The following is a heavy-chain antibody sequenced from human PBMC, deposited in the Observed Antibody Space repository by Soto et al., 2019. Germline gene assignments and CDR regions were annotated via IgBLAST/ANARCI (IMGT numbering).Heavy chain of an antibody. V-gene: IGHV1-58*01. Sequence: GASVKVSCKALGFTFTNSALQWVRQARGQRLEWIGWNVVGSGNTNYAQKFQGRVTITRDMSTRTVYMELRSLTFEDTAVYYCAAVHGSGPGFDSWGQGTLVTVSS. CDR3: AAVHGSGPGFDS. CDR2: NVVGSGNT. D-gene: IGHD6-19*01. J-gene: IGHJ4*02. CDR1: GFTFTNSA.